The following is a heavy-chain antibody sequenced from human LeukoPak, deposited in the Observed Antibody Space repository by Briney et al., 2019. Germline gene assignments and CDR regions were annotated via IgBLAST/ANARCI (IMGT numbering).Heavy chain of an antibody. CDR2: IYYSGST. CDR3: ARGPPPSGSYSRPFDY. J-gene: IGHJ4*02. CDR1: GGSISSYY. Sequence: SETLSLTCTASGGSISSYYWSWIRQPPGKGLEWIGYIYYSGSTNYNPSLKSRVTISVDTSKNQFSLKLSSVTAADTAVYYCARGPPPSGSYSRPFDYWGQGTLVTVSS. V-gene: IGHV4-59*01. D-gene: IGHD1-26*01.